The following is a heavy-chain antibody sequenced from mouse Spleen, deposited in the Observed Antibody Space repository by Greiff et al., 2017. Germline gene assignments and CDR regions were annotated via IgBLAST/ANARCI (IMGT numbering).Heavy chain of an antibody. J-gene: IGHJ4*01. CDR3: ARCDYDGYYYAMDY. V-gene: IGHV1-59*01. Sequence: QVQLQQPGAELVRPGTSVKLSCKASGYTFTSYWMHWVKQRPGQGLEWIGVIDPSDSYTNYNQKFKGKATLTVDTSSSTAYMQLSSLTSEDSAVYYCARCDYDGYYYAMDYWGQGTSVTVSS. CDR2: IDPSDSYT. CDR1: GYTFTSYW. D-gene: IGHD2-4*01.